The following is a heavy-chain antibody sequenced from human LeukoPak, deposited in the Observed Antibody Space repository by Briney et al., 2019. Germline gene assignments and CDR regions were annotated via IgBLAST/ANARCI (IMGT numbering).Heavy chain of an antibody. CDR1: GYTITSYG. D-gene: IGHD2-2*02. V-gene: IGHV1-18*01. J-gene: IGHJ4*02. Sequence: GASVKVSCKASGYTITSYGISWVRQAPGQGLEWMGWISAYNGNTNYAQKLQGRVTMTTDTSTSTAYMELRSLRSDDTAVYYCARDRPRYCSSTSCYTIDYWGQGTLVTVFS. CDR2: ISAYNGNT. CDR3: ARDRPRYCSSTSCYTIDY.